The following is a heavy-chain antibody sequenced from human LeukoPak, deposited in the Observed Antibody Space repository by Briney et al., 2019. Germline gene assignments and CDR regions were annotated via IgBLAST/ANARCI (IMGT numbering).Heavy chain of an antibody. CDR2: ISSSSRYI. CDR1: GFTFSSYH. Sequence: GGSLRLSCEVSGFTFSSYHMNWVRQAPGKGLEWVSSISSSSRYIYYADSMTGRFTISRDNAKNSLYLQMHSLRAEDTAMYYCARRAATERGHSYGLDYWGQGTLVTVSS. V-gene: IGHV3-21*01. D-gene: IGHD5-18*01. CDR3: ARRAATERGHSYGLDY. J-gene: IGHJ4*02.